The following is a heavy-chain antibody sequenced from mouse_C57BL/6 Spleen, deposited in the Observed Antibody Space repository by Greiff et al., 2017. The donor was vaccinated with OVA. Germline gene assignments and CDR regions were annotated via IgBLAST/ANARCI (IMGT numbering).Heavy chain of an antibody. J-gene: IGHJ2*01. D-gene: IGHD1-1*01. V-gene: IGHV1-80*01. CDR2: IYPGDGDT. Sequence: VQLQQSGAELVKPGASVKISCKASGYAFSSYWMNWVKQRPGKGLEWIGQIYPGDGDTNYNGKFKGKATLTADKSSSTAYMQLSSLTSEDSAVYFCARSIYYGSSFYFDYWGQGTTLTVSS. CDR1: GYAFSSYW. CDR3: ARSIYYGSSFYFDY.